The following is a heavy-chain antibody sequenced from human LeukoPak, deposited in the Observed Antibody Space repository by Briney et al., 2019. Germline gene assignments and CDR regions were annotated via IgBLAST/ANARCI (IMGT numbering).Heavy chain of an antibody. Sequence: PGGSLRLSCAASGFTFSSYGMHWVRQAPGKGLEWVAVISYDGSNKYYADSVKGRFTISRDNSKNTLYQQMNSLRAEDTAVYYCAKGVGYCSSTSCYAFYYGMDVWGQGTTVTVSS. V-gene: IGHV3-30*18. J-gene: IGHJ6*02. CDR3: AKGVGYCSSTSCYAFYYGMDV. D-gene: IGHD2-2*01. CDR2: ISYDGSNK. CDR1: GFTFSSYG.